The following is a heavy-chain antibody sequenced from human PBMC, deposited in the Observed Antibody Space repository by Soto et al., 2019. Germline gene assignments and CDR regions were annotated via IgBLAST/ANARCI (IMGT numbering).Heavy chain of an antibody. CDR1: GFTFSSYA. CDR3: AKDQSKYGSGSYDD. V-gene: IGHV3-23*01. J-gene: IGHJ4*02. CDR2: ISGSGGST. Sequence: GGSLRLSCAASGFTFSSYAMSWVRQAPGKGLEWVSAISGSGGSTYYADSVKGRFTISRDNSKNTLYLQMNSLRAEDTAVYYCAKDQSKYGSGSYDDWGQGTLVTVSS. D-gene: IGHD3-10*01.